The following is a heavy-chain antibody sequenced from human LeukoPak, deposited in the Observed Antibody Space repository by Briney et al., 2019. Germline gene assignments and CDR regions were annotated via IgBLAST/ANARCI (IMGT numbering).Heavy chain of an antibody. V-gene: IGHV3-21*01. Sequence: PGGSLRLSCAASGFTFSDYIMNWVRQAPGKGLEWVSSITNTGRYIYYGDSVKGRFTISRDNAKNSLYLQMNSLRAEDTAVYYCAELGITMIGGVWGKGTTVTISS. D-gene: IGHD3-10*02. J-gene: IGHJ6*04. CDR2: ITNTGRYI. CDR1: GFTFSDYI. CDR3: AELGITMIGGV.